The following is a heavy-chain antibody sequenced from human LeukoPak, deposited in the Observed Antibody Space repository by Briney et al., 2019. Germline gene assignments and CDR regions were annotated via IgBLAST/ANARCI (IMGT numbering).Heavy chain of an antibody. J-gene: IGHJ4*02. Sequence: GGSLRLSCAASGFTFSSYSMNWVRQAPGKGLEWVSYISSSSSTIYYADSVKGRFTISRDNAKNLLYLQMNSLRDEDTAVYYCAPHRDGSYPFDYWGQGALVTVSS. V-gene: IGHV3-48*02. CDR3: APHRDGSYPFDY. CDR1: GFTFSSYS. CDR2: ISSSSSTI. D-gene: IGHD1-26*01.